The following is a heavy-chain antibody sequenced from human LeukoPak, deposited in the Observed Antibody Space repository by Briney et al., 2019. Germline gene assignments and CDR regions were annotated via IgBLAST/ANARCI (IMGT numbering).Heavy chain of an antibody. CDR1: GYTFTSYG. J-gene: IGHJ3*02. CDR2: ISAYNGNT. CDR3: ARANTPAWPFGVVIRPRVDAFDI. Sequence: ASVKVSCKASGYTFTSYGISWVRQAPGQGLEWMGWISAYNGNTNYAQKLQGRVTMTTDTSTSTAYMELRSLRSDDTAVYYCARANTPAWPFGVVIRPRVDAFDIWGQGTMVTVSS. D-gene: IGHD3-3*01. V-gene: IGHV1-18*01.